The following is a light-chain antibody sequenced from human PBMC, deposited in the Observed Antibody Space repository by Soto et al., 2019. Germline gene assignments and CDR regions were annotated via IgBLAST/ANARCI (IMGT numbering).Light chain of an antibody. J-gene: IGKJ5*01. CDR2: DIS. CDR3: QQYNNWPFS. V-gene: IGKV3-15*01. Sequence: MTQFPGILSSSPGEGVTLSCRAAQDVTTNFAWYKQKRGQAPRLLSYDISSRATGVPARFRGSGSGTEFTLSISGLKSEDFEVYFCQQYNNWPFSFGQGTRLEIK. CDR1: QDVTTN.